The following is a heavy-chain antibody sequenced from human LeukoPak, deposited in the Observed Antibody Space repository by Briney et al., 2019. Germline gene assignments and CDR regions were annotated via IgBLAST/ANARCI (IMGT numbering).Heavy chain of an antibody. CDR1: GFTFSSYS. CDR2: ISSSSSTI. D-gene: IGHD3-22*01. V-gene: IGHV3-48*04. J-gene: IGHJ4*02. Sequence: GGSLRLSCAASGFTFSSYSMNWVRQAPGKGLEWVSYISSSSSTIYYADSVKGRFTISRDNAKNSLYLQMNSLRAEDTAVYYCAKGSRPFIMTVLVIIDYFDYWGQGTLVTVSS. CDR3: AKGSRPFIMTVLVIIDYFDY.